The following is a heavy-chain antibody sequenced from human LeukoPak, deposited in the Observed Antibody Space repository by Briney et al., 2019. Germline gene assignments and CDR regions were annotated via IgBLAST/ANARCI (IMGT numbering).Heavy chain of an antibody. CDR3: ARSRTYYYYDSSGRPTDAFDI. Sequence: ASVKVSCEASGYTFTGYYMHWVRQAPGQGLEWMGWINPNSGGTNYAQKLQGRVTMTTDTSTSTAYMELRSLRSDDTAVYYCARSRTYYYYDSSGRPTDAFDIWGQGTMVTVSS. J-gene: IGHJ3*02. D-gene: IGHD3-22*01. CDR1: GYTFTGYY. CDR2: INPNSGGT. V-gene: IGHV1-2*02.